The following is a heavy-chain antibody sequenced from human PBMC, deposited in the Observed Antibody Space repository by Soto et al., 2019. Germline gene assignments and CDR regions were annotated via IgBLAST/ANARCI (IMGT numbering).Heavy chain of an antibody. CDR2: VSAYNGNT. CDR1: GYTFTGYG. CDR3: ARRTDYGGEYYFDY. Sequence: GASVKVSCKASGYTFTGYGISWVRQAPGQGLEWMGWVSAYNGNTNYAQKLQGRVTMTTDTSTSTAYMELRSLRSDDTAVYYCARRTDYGGEYYFDYWGQGTLVTVSS. J-gene: IGHJ4*02. V-gene: IGHV1-18*01. D-gene: IGHD3-16*01.